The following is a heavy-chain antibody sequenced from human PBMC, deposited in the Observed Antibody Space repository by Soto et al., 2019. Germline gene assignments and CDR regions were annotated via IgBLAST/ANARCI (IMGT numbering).Heavy chain of an antibody. CDR3: ARQSSGWFIFDY. Sequence: SETLSLTCTVSGGSISSSSYYWGWIRQPPGKGLEWIGSIYYSGSTYYNPSLKSRVTISVDTSKNQFSLKLSSVTAADTAVYYCARQSSGWFIFDYWGQGTLVT. V-gene: IGHV4-39*01. J-gene: IGHJ4*02. D-gene: IGHD6-19*01. CDR2: IYYSGST. CDR1: GGSISSSSYY.